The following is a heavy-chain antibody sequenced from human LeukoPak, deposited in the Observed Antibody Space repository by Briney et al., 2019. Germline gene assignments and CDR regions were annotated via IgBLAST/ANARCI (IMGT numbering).Heavy chain of an antibody. CDR1: GYPFSNFA. D-gene: IGHD3-3*01. Sequence: GGSLRLSCEGSGYPFSNFAMSWIRQGPGKGLEWVADISGSDGTTCYADSVKGRFTISRDNSKNTLYLQMNSLRAEDTAVYYCAKDRVSSFDYWGQGTLVTVSS. J-gene: IGHJ4*02. CDR3: AKDRVSSFDY. CDR2: ISGSDGTT. V-gene: IGHV3-23*01.